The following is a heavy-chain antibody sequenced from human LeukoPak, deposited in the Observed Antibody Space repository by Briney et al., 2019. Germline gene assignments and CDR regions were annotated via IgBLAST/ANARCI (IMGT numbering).Heavy chain of an antibody. D-gene: IGHD2-21*02. CDR1: EFTFSSYA. CDR3: AISPNVVVTAIPFWY. J-gene: IGHJ4*02. V-gene: IGHV3-23*01. CDR2: ISGSGGST. Sequence: GGSLRLSCAASEFTFSSYAMSWVRQAPGKGLEWVSAISGSGGSTYYADSVKGRFTISRDNSKNTLYLQMNSLRAEDTAVYYCAISPNVVVTAIPFWYWGQGTLVTVSS.